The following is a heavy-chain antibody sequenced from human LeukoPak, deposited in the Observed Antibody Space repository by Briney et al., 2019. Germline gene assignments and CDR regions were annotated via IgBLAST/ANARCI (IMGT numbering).Heavy chain of an antibody. V-gene: IGHV4-59*08. CDR2: IHYRGST. Sequence: SETLSLTCTVSGDSIRSYYWNWIRQPPGKALEWIAYIHYRGSTNYNPSLKGRVTISVDTSKSQFSLRLSSVTAADTAMYYCARGGSSSWKGWFDPWGQGTLVTVSS. CDR3: ARGGSSSWKGWFDP. J-gene: IGHJ5*02. CDR1: GDSIRSYY. D-gene: IGHD6-13*01.